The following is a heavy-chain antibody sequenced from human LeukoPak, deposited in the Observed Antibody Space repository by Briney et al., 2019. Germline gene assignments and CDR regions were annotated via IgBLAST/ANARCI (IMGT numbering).Heavy chain of an antibody. CDR1: GYTFTSYY. V-gene: IGHV1-46*03. J-gene: IGHJ4*02. Sequence: GASVKVSCKASGYTFTSYYMHWVRQAPGQGLEWMGIINPSGGSTSYVQKFQGGVTMTRDTSTSTVYMELSSLRSEDTAVYYCARSDPAKLQFDYWGQGTLVTVSS. CDR2: INPSGGST. CDR3: ARSDPAKLQFDY. D-gene: IGHD1-7*01.